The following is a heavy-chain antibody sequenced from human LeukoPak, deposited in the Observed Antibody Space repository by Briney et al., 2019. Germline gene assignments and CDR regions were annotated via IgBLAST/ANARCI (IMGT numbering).Heavy chain of an antibody. CDR2: IYYSGTT. CDR3: AGGIYADDY. CDR1: GGSISSGDYY. D-gene: IGHD6-13*01. J-gene: IGHJ4*02. Sequence: SETLSLTCTVSGGSISSGDYYWSWLRQPPGKGLEWIGYIYYSGTTYYNPSLESRVTISVDTSKNHFSLKLRSATAADTAVYYCAGGIYADDYWGPGTLVTVSS. V-gene: IGHV4-30-4*01.